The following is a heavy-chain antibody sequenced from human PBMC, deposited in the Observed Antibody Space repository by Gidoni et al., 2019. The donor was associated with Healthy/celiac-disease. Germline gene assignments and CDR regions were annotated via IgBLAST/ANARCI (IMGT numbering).Heavy chain of an antibody. CDR3: AKVAPLVYGRFGDHRPYYFDY. CDR2: ISGSGGST. V-gene: IGHV3-23*01. J-gene: IGHJ4*02. D-gene: IGHD3-10*01. Sequence: EVQLLESGGGLVQPGGSMRLSCAASGFTFSSYAMSWVRQAPGKGLECVSAISGSGGSTYYADSVKGRFTISRDNSKNTLYLQMNSLRAEDTAVYYCAKVAPLVYGRFGDHRPYYFDYWGQGTLVTVSS. CDR1: GFTFSSYA.